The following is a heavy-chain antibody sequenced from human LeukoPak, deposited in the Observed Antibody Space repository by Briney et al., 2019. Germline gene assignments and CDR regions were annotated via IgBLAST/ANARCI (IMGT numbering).Heavy chain of an antibody. CDR2: ISNSGGYT. CDR3: AKQLGYCSDGSCYFPY. D-gene: IGHD2-15*01. V-gene: IGHV3-23*01. J-gene: IGHJ4*02. Sequence: GGSLRLSCAASGFTFSSYWMSWVRQAPGKGLEWVSAISNSGGYTYYADSVQGRFTISRDNSKSTLCLQMNSLRAEDTAVYYCAKQLGYCSDGSCYFPYWGQGTLVTVSS. CDR1: GFTFSSYW.